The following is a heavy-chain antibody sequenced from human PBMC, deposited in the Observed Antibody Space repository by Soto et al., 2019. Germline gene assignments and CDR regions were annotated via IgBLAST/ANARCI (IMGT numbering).Heavy chain of an antibody. CDR2: IGTLSDT. V-gene: IGHV3-13*01. J-gene: IGHJ5*02. Sequence: GGSLRLSCAGSGFTFSTFDIHWVRQAPGKGLEWVSGIGTLSDTFYAASVQGRFTISRQNAKNSVYLQMNSLRAGDTAFYYCARGRSFSYDSTPPPMFDPWGQGXLVTVSS. CDR1: GFTFSTFD. D-gene: IGHD3-10*01. CDR3: ARGRSFSYDSTPPPMFDP.